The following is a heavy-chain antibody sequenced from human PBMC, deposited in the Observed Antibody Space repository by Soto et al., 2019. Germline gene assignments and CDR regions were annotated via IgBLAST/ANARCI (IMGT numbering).Heavy chain of an antibody. Sequence: GASVEVSCEASGYTFTGYYMHWVRQAPGQGLEWMGWINPNSGGTNYAQKFQGWVTMTRDTSISTAYMEPSRLRSDDTAVYYCARGYPYGMDVWGQGSPLTVSS. CDR3: ARGYPYGMDV. V-gene: IGHV1-2*04. CDR1: GYTFTGYY. CDR2: INPNSGGT. D-gene: IGHD3-16*02. J-gene: IGHJ6*02.